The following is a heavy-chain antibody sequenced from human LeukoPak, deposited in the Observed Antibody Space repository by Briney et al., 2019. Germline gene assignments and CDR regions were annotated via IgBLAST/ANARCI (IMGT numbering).Heavy chain of an antibody. CDR2: INHSGST. Sequence: SETLSLTCAVYGGSFSGYYWSWIRQPPGKGLEWIGEINHSGSTNYNPSLKSRVTISVDTSKNQFSLKLNSVTAADTAVYYCARLPYSSGWYPYSDYWGQGTLVTVSS. V-gene: IGHV4-34*01. CDR3: ARLPYSSGWYPYSDY. CDR1: GGSFSGYY. D-gene: IGHD6-19*01. J-gene: IGHJ4*02.